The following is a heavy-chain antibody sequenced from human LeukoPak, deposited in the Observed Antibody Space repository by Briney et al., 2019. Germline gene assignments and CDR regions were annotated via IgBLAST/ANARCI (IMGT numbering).Heavy chain of an antibody. CDR3: ARCREFWSGHFGMDYFDS. CDR1: EFTFSTYW. CDR2: IDQDGSEK. D-gene: IGHD3-3*01. V-gene: IGHV3-7*01. Sequence: GGSLRLSCAASEFTFSTYWMSWVRQAPGKGLEWVATIDQDGSEKDYVDSVKGRFTISRDNARNSLFLQLNSLRGEDTGVYFCARCREFWSGHFGMDYFDSWGLGALVTVSS. J-gene: IGHJ4*02.